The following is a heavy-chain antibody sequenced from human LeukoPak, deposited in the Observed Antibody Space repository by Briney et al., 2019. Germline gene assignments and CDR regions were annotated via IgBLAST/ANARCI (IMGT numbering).Heavy chain of an antibody. CDR2: IYPGDSDT. Sequence: GESLKISFNGSRYSFTSYWIGWVRPMTGKGLEWMGIIYPGDSDTRYSPSFQGQVTISADKSINTAYLQWSSLKASDTAMYYCARRKYDFWSGYYTQPSYYYYMDVWGKGTTVTVSS. D-gene: IGHD3-3*01. V-gene: IGHV5-51*01. CDR1: RYSFTSYW. J-gene: IGHJ6*03. CDR3: ARRKYDFWSGYYTQPSYYYYMDV.